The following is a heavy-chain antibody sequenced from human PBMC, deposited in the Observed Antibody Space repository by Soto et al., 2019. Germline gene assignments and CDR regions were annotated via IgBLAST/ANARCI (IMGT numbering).Heavy chain of an antibody. Sequence: SETLSLTCTVSGGSISSYYWSWIRQPPGKGLEWIGYIYYSGGTNYNPSLKSRVTVSVDTSKNRVSLNLTSLTAADTAIYYCTRANWYSEYWGQGTLVTVSS. J-gene: IGHJ4*02. D-gene: IGHD7-27*01. CDR2: IYYSGGT. CDR3: TRANWYSEY. CDR1: GGSISSYY. V-gene: IGHV4-59*01.